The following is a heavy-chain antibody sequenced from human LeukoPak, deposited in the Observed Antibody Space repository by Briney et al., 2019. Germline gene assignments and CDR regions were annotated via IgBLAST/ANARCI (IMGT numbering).Heavy chain of an antibody. CDR1: GFTFSSHA. D-gene: IGHD1-26*01. CDR2: TSYDETKR. CDR3: AKDFYRETGGIDY. J-gene: IGHJ4*02. Sequence: GGSLRLSCSASGFTFSSHAMHWVRQAPGKGLEWVAATSYDETKRYYADSVKGRFTISRDNSKNTLYLQLNSLRTEDTALYYCAKDFYRETGGIDYWGQGTLVTVSS. V-gene: IGHV3-30*18.